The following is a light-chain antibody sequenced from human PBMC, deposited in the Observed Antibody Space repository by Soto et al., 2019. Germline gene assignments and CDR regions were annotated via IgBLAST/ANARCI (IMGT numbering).Light chain of an antibody. V-gene: IGLV2-14*01. CDR2: EVT. J-gene: IGLJ3*02. Sequence: QSVLTQPASVSGSPGQSITISCTGTSSDVGAYNYVSWYQQHPGKAPKFIIYEVTYRPSGVSNRFSGSKSGNTASLTISGLQAEDEADYYCSSYTTSSTLVFGGGTKLTVL. CDR3: SSYTTSSTLV. CDR1: SSDVGAYNY.